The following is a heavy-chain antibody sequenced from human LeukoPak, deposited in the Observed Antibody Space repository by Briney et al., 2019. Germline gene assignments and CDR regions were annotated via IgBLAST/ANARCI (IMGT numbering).Heavy chain of an antibody. D-gene: IGHD6-13*01. Sequence: PSETLSLTCAVYGGSFSGYYWSWIRQPPGKGLEWIGEINHSGSTNYNPSLKSRVTISVDTSKNQFSLKLSSVTAADTAVYYCARLRPSAYSSSWYWRFGWFDPWGQGTLVTVSS. CDR3: ARLRPSAYSSSWYWRFGWFDP. CDR1: GGSFSGYY. CDR2: INHSGST. J-gene: IGHJ5*02. V-gene: IGHV4-34*01.